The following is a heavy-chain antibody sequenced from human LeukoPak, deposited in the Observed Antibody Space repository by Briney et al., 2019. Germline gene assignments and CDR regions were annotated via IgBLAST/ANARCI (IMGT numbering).Heavy chain of an antibody. CDR3: ARDRWPNCSSTSCQGYFDY. D-gene: IGHD2-2*01. J-gene: IGHJ4*02. V-gene: IGHV3-30-3*01. CDR2: ISYDGSNE. Sequence: PGGSLRLSCAASGFTFSSYAMHWVRQAPGKGLEWVAVISYDGSNEYYADSVKGRFTISRDNSKNTLYLQMNSLRAEDTAVYYCARDRWPNCSSTSCQGYFDYWGQGTLVTVSS. CDR1: GFTFSSYA.